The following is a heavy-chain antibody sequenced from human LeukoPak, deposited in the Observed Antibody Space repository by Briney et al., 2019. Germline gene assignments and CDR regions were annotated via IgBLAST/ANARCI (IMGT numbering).Heavy chain of an antibody. CDR1: GGSFSGYY. Sequence: PSETLSLTCAVYGGSFSGYYWSWIRQPPGKGLEWIGEINHSGSTNYNPSLKSRVTISVDTSKNQFSLKLSSVTAADTAVYYCARRGYSYGGSWFDPWGQGTLVTVSS. D-gene: IGHD5-18*01. CDR3: ARRGYSYGGSWFDP. J-gene: IGHJ5*02. CDR2: INHSGST. V-gene: IGHV4-34*01.